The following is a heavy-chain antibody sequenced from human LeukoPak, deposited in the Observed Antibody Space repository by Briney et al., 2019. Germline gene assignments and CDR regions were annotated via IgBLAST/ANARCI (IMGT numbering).Heavy chain of an antibody. J-gene: IGHJ4*02. CDR2: FSGGGCT. V-gene: IGHV3-23*01. CDR3: AKGVDYDILTGSDY. D-gene: IGHD3-9*01. CDR1: GFTFSTYA. Sequence: PGASLRLSCAASGFTFSTYAMNWVRRAPGKGLQWVSGFSGGGCTYYADSVKGRFTISRDNSKNTLYLQMNSLRAEDTAVYYCAKGVDYDILTGSDYWGQGTLVTVSS.